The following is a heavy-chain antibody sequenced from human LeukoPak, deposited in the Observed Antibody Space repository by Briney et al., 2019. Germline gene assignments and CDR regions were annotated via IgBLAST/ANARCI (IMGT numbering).Heavy chain of an antibody. V-gene: IGHV1-18*01. D-gene: IGHD3-22*01. CDR3: ARAGDDSSGYYDY. CDR1: GYTFTNYG. CDR2: ISAYNGYT. J-gene: IGHJ4*02. Sequence: ASVKVSCKASGYTFTNYGFSWVRQAPGQGLEWMGWISAYNGYTDYAQKLQFRVTMTTDTSTSTAYMELSRLRSDDTAVYYCARAGDDSSGYYDYWGQGTLVTVSS.